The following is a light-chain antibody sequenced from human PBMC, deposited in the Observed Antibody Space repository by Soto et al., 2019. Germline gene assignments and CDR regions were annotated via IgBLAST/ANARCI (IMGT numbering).Light chain of an antibody. V-gene: IGKV3-20*01. J-gene: IGKJ1*01. Sequence: DIVLTQSPGTLSLSPGERATLSCRARQSLSSYYLAWYQQKPGHAPRLLIYAASSRATGIPHRFSGCGSGTVFILTISRLEPEDFAVYYCQECGSPPWTCGRGTKVEIK. CDR3: QECGSPPWT. CDR1: QSLSSYY. CDR2: AAS.